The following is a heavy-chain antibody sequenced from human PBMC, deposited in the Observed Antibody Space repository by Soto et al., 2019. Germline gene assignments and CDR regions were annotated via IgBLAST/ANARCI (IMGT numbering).Heavy chain of an antibody. CDR3: AKDSSYPAAEPDY. CDR2: MSEDGSIE. V-gene: IGHV3-30*04. D-gene: IGHD2-2*01. Sequence: QVQLVESGGGVVQPGRSLRLSCAASGFTFSDYALHWVRQAPGKGLEWVAVMSEDGSIEFNGDSVKGRFTISRDNSKKMLYLQMNSLRAEDTAVYYCAKDSSYPAAEPDYWGQGTLVTVSS. CDR1: GFTFSDYA. J-gene: IGHJ4*02.